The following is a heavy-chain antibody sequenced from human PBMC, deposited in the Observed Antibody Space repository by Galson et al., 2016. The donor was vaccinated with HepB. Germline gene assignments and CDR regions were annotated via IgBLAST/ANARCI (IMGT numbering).Heavy chain of an antibody. CDR3: VRVGTSWCGDAFDV. J-gene: IGHJ3*01. CDR1: GFMFSDYY. D-gene: IGHD1-7*01. V-gene: IGHV3-72*01. Sequence: SLRLSCAASGFMFSDYYMDWVRQAPGKGLEWVGRVRHRARSYTTEYAESVTARFTITIDDSRNLLFLPMKSLKPEDSAVYYCVRVGTSWCGDAFDVWGQGTMVTVSP. CDR2: VRHRARSYTT.